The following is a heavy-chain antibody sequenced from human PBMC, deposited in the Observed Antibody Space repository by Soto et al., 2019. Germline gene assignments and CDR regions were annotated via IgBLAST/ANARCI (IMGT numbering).Heavy chain of an antibody. CDR3: AKGRHSSRAAYMDV. D-gene: IGHD6-6*01. CDR2: ISYDGSNK. Sequence: QVQLVESGGGVVQPGRSLRLSCAASGFTFSSYGMHWVRQAPGKGLEWVAVISYDGSNKYYADSVKGRFTISRDNSKNTLYLQMNSLRAEDTAVYYCAKGRHSSRAAYMDVW. CDR1: GFTFSSYG. V-gene: IGHV3-30*18. J-gene: IGHJ6*01.